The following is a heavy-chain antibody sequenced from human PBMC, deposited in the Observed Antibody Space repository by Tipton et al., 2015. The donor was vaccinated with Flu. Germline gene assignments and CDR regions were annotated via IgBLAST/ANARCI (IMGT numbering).Heavy chain of an antibody. J-gene: IGHJ4*02. CDR1: GGSISSCGYY. CDR2: IYYSGST. CDR3: ARNAVCVFDY. Sequence: TLSLTCTVSGGSISSCGYYWSWIRQHPGKGLEWIGYIYYSGSTYYNPSLKSPVTISVDTSKNQFSLKLSSVTAADTAVYYCARNAVCVFDYWGQGTLVTVSS. D-gene: IGHD2-8*01. V-gene: IGHV4-31*01.